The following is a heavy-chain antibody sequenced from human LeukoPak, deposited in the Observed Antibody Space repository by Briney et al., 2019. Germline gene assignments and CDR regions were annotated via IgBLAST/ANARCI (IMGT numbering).Heavy chain of an antibody. V-gene: IGHV3-23*01. Sequence: GGSLRLSRAASGFTFSSNSMTWVRQTPGKGLEWVSGISGSGDSTFYADSVKGRFTISRDNSRNTLYLQMSSLRPEDTAVYYCTKWSGFGDDWGQGTLVTVSS. J-gene: IGHJ4*02. CDR3: TKWSGFGDD. D-gene: IGHD3-10*01. CDR1: GFTFSSNS. CDR2: ISGSGDST.